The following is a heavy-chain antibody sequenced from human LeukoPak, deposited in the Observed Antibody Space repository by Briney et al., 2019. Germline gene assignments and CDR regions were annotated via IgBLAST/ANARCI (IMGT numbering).Heavy chain of an antibody. J-gene: IGHJ4*02. CDR2: IIPIFGTA. Sequence: ASVKVSCKASGGTFTSYAISWVRQAPGRGLEWMGGIIPIFGTANYAQKFQGRVTITADESTSTAYMELSSLRSEDTAVYYCARALPVAGRSPFDYWGQGTLVTVSS. CDR1: GGTFTSYA. D-gene: IGHD6-19*01. CDR3: ARALPVAGRSPFDY. V-gene: IGHV1-69*13.